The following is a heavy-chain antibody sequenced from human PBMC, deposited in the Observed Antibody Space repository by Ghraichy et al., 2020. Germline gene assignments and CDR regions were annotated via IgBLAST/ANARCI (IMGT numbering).Heavy chain of an antibody. CDR3: ARDRRELRLAHYYYGMDV. Sequence: SETLSLTCTVSGGSISSGGYYWSWIRQHPGKGLEWIGYMYYSGSTHYNPSLKSRVTISVDTSKNQFSLKLSSVTAADPAVYYCARDRRELRLAHYYYGMDVWGQGTTVTVSS. CDR1: GGSISSGGYY. J-gene: IGHJ6*02. V-gene: IGHV4-31*03. CDR2: MYYSGST. D-gene: IGHD1-26*01.